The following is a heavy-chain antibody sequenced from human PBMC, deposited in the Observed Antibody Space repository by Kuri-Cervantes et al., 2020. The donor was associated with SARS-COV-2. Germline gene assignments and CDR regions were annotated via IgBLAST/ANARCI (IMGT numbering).Heavy chain of an antibody. CDR1: GGSLSGYS. Sequence: SETLSLTCAIYGGSLSGYSWFWIRQPPGKGLEWIGEIYHGGRTYYNPSLKSRVTMSIDTSKNQFSLNLSSVTAADTAVYYCARATYSSSFYYYYMDVWGKGTTVTVSS. J-gene: IGHJ6*03. V-gene: IGHV4-34*01. D-gene: IGHD6-6*01. CDR3: ARATYSSSFYYYYMDV. CDR2: IYHGGRT.